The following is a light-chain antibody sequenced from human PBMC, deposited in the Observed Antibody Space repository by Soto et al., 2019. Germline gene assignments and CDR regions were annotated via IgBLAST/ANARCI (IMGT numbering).Light chain of an antibody. V-gene: IGLV2-23*02. CDR3: CSYAGDTTFFV. CDR2: DVY. CDR1: SSDVGRYTY. J-gene: IGLJ1*01. Sequence: QSVLTQPASVSGSPGQSITISCAGTSSDVGRYTYVSWYQQHPGKAPKLIIYDVYNRPSGVSDRFSGSKSGNTASLTISGLQAADEAEYYCCSYAGDTTFFVFGTGTKVTVL.